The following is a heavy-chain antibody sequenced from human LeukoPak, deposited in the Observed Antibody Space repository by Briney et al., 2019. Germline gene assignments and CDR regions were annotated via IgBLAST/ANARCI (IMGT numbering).Heavy chain of an antibody. D-gene: IGHD3-3*01. CDR2: INHSGST. Sequence: PSETLSLTCAVSGGSISSGGYSWSWIRQPPGKGLEWIGEINHSGSTNYNPSLKSRVTISVDTSKNQFSLKLSSVTAADTAVYYCARELVRYDFWSGYYIDAFDIWGQGTMVTVSS. J-gene: IGHJ3*02. V-gene: IGHV4-30-2*01. CDR3: ARELVRYDFWSGYYIDAFDI. CDR1: GGSISSGGYS.